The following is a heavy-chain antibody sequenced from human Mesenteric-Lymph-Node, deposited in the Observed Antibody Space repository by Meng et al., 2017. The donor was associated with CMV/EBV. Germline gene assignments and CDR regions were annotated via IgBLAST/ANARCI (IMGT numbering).Heavy chain of an antibody. CDR2: IYLGDSDT. CDR1: GSSFTSYW. Sequence: GGSLRPSCEGSGSSFTSYWIGWVRQMPGKGLEWMGIIYLGDSDTRYNPSFQGQVTISADKSIRTAYLQWSSLQASDTAMYYCARGERYCTNTVCSGLDAFEIWGQGTMVTVSS. CDR3: ARGERYCTNTVCSGLDAFEI. J-gene: IGHJ3*02. V-gene: IGHV5-51*01. D-gene: IGHD2-8*01.